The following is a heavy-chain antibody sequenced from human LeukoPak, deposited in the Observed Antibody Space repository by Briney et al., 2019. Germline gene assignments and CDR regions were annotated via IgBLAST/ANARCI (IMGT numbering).Heavy chain of an antibody. Sequence: GGSLRLSCAASGFTFSRYGMHWVRQAPGKGLEWVAVISYDGNNKYYGDSVKGRFTISRDNSKNTLYLQMNSLRVEDTAVYYCAKDPTAMVTGAFDYWGQGTLVTVSS. CDR1: GFTFSRYG. V-gene: IGHV3-30*18. CDR3: AKDPTAMVTGAFDY. D-gene: IGHD5-18*01. J-gene: IGHJ4*02. CDR2: ISYDGNNK.